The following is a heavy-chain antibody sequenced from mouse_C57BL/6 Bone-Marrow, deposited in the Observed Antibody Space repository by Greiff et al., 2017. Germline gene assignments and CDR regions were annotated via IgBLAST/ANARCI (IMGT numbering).Heavy chain of an antibody. V-gene: IGHV1-81*01. CDR3: ARYTLY. Sequence: QVQLKESGAELARPGASVKLSCKASGYTFTSYGISWVKQRTGQGLEWIGEIYPGSGNTYYNEKFKGKATLTADKSSSTAYMELRSLTSEDSAVYFCARYTLYWGQGTTLTVSS. CDR2: IYPGSGNT. J-gene: IGHJ2*01. CDR1: GYTFTSYG.